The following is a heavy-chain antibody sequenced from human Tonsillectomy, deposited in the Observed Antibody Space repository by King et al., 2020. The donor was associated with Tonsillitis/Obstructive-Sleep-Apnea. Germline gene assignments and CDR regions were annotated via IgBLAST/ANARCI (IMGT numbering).Heavy chain of an antibody. CDR2: INHSGST. Sequence: VQLQQWGAGLLKPSETQSLNCGVYGGSFSGYYWSWIRQPPGQGLEWIGEINHSGSTNCNPSLKSRVTISVDTSKNQFSLKLSSVTAADTAVNYCSSYYFDYWGQGTLVTVSS. CDR3: SSYYFDY. V-gene: IGHV4-34*01. CDR1: GGSFSGYY. J-gene: IGHJ4*02.